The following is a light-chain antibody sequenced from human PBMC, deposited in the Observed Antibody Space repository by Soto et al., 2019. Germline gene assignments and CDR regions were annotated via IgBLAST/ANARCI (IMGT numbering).Light chain of an antibody. J-gene: IGKJ1*01. CDR1: QTIRSY. CDR3: QQSYSRPQT. Sequence: DLQMTQSPSSLSASVGDRVSITCRAGQTIRSYLNWYQQKPGKAPKLLIYTASNLQSGVPSRFSGSGSGTDFTLNISSLQPEDFATYYCQQSYSRPQTFGQGTKVEI. CDR2: TAS. V-gene: IGKV1-39*01.